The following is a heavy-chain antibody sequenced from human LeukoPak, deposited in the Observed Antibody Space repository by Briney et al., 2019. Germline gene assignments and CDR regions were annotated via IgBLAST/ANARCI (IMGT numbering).Heavy chain of an antibody. CDR3: ARGKAAAGNWFDP. D-gene: IGHD6-13*01. V-gene: IGHV3-21*01. CDR1: GFTFSSYS. J-gene: IGHJ5*02. CDR2: ISSSSSYI. Sequence: PGGSLRLSCAASGFTFSSYSMTWVRQAPGKGLEWVSSISSSSSYIYYADSVKGRFTISRDNAKNSLYLQMNSLRAEDTAVYYCARGKAAAGNWFDPWGQGTLVTVSS.